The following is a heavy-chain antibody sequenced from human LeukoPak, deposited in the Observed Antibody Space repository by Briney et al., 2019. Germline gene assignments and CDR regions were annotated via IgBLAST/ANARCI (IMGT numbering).Heavy chain of an antibody. CDR2: NIPIFGTA. D-gene: IGHD1-20*01. Sequence: SVKVSCKASGGTFSSYAISWVRQGPGQGLERMGGNIPIFGTANYAQKFQGRVTITADESTSTAYMELSSLRSEDTAVYYCARGVTGTTVDAFDIWGHGTMVTVSS. CDR1: GGTFSSYA. J-gene: IGHJ3*02. V-gene: IGHV1-69*01. CDR3: ARGVTGTTVDAFDI.